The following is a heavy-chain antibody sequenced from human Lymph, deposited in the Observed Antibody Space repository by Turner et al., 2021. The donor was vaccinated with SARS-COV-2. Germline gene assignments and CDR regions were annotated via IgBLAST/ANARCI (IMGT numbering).Heavy chain of an antibody. CDR2: IYYRGST. D-gene: IGHD2-21*02. V-gene: IGHV4-59*01. CDR3: ARETVNNWFDP. J-gene: IGHJ5*02. Sequence: QVQLQESGPRLVKTLETLSLTCTVSGGSRNSNYWSWIRQPPGKRLEWIGYIYYRGSTNYNPSLESRVTISVDTSRNQFSLNLTSVTAADTAIYYCARETVNNWFDPWGQGTLVTVSS. CDR1: GGSRNSNY.